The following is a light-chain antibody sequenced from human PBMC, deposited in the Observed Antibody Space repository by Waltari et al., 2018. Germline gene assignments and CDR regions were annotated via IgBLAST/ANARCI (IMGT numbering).Light chain of an antibody. CDR2: RDD. J-gene: IGLJ3*02. CDR1: GSNIGANY. Sequence: QSVLTQPPSASGTPGQRVTISCSGSGSNIGANYVYWYHQLPGMAPKLLIYRDDERPSGVPDRFSGSKSGTSASLAISGLRSEDAGDYYCAAWDDSLSGRVFGGGTKLTVL. CDR3: AAWDDSLSGRV. V-gene: IGLV1-47*01.